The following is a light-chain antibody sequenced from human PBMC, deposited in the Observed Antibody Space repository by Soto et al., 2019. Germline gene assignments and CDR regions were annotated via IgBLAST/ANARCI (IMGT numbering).Light chain of an antibody. Sequence: EIVMTQSPATLSVSVGERATLPCRASQSVSSKLAWYQQKLGQAPRLLIYGASTRATGIPARFSGSGSGTEFTLTISSLQSEDFAVYYCQQYDDWPPQLTFGGGTKVEIK. CDR3: QQYDDWPPQLT. CDR1: QSVSSK. V-gene: IGKV3-15*01. J-gene: IGKJ4*01. CDR2: GAS.